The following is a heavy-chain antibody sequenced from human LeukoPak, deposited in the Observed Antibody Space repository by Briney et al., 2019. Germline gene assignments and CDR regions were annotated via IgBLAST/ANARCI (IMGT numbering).Heavy chain of an antibody. CDR1: GGSIGSGGYY. J-gene: IGHJ5*02. CDR3: ARELGLYSSSWYWFDP. CDR2: IYYSGST. Sequence: PSETLSLTCTVSGGSIGSGGYYWSWIRQHPGKGLEWIGYIYYSGSTYYNPSLKSRVTISVDTSKNQFSLKLSSVTAADTAVYYCARELGLYSSSWYWFDPWGQGTLVTVSS. V-gene: IGHV4-31*03. D-gene: IGHD6-13*01.